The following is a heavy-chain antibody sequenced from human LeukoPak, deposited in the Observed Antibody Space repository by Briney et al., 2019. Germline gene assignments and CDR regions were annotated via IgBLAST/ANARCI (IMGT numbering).Heavy chain of an antibody. CDR1: GFTFSSYA. CDR2: FSGSGGST. J-gene: IGHJ4*02. CDR3: AKDSGDGYTNHALFDY. V-gene: IGHV3-23*01. Sequence: GSLRLSCAASGFTFSSYAMSWGHQAPGKGLELVSAFSGSGGSTYYADSVKGRFTISRDNSKNTLYLQMNSLRADDTAVYYCAKDSGDGYTNHALFDYWGQGALVTVSS. D-gene: IGHD5-24*01.